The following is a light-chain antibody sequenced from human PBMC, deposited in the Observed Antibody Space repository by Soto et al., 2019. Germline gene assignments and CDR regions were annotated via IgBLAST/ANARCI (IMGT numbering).Light chain of an antibody. CDR3: QQRT. CDR2: DAS. J-gene: IGKJ1*01. CDR1: QSISSW. V-gene: IGKV1-5*01. Sequence: DIPMTQSPSTLSASVGDRVTITCRASQSISSWLAWYQQKPGKAPNLLIYDASSLESGVPSRFSGSGSGTEFTLTISSLQPDDFATYYCQQRTFGQGTKVEIK.